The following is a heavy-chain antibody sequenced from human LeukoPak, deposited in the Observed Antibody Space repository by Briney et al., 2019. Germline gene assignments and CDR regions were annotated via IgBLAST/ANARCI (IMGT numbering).Heavy chain of an antibody. Sequence: PGGSLRLSCAAAGFTFDTYPMNWVRQAPGRGLEWISYISSNRDTIYYAASVKGRFTISRDNAKNSLYLQMNSLRAEDTAVYYCAREGGGYSTTDYWGQGTLVTVSS. J-gene: IGHJ4*02. D-gene: IGHD5-24*01. CDR3: AREGGGYSTTDY. CDR2: ISSNRDTI. CDR1: GFTFDTYP. V-gene: IGHV3-48*04.